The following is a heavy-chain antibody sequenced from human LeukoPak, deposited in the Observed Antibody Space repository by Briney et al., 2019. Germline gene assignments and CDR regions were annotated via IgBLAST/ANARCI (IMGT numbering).Heavy chain of an antibody. CDR3: AKDLEGAEPDAFDI. J-gene: IGHJ3*02. CDR2: ISGYYGST. V-gene: IGHV3-23*01. Sequence: GGSLRLSCAASGFTFTGYVMSWVRQVPGKGLEWVSPISGYYGSTNYADSVRGRFTISRDNSNNTLYLQMTSLRAEDTAIYYCAKDLEGAEPDAFDIWGQGTTVTVSS. CDR1: GFTFTGYV. D-gene: IGHD3-3*01.